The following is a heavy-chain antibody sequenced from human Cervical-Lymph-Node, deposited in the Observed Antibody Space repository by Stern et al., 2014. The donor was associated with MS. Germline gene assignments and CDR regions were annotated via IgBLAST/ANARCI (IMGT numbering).Heavy chain of an antibody. V-gene: IGHV4-61*02. CDR2: IYTSGST. Sequence: QVQLQESGPGLVKPSQTLSLTCTVSGGSISSGSYYWSWIRQPAGKGLEWIGRIYTSGSTNYNPSLKSRVTISADTSKNQFSLKLSSVTAADTAVYYCARSGDFWSGYPLYWGQGTLVTVSS. CDR1: GGSISSGSYY. D-gene: IGHD3-3*01. CDR3: ARSGDFWSGYPLY. J-gene: IGHJ4*02.